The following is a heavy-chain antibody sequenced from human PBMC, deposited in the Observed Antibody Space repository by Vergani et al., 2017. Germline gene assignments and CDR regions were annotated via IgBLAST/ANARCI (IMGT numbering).Heavy chain of an antibody. CDR3: VKEKIDLGSYFFDS. CDR2: SSGPGLST. Sequence: VQLVESGGGVVQPGGSLRLSCAASGFTFSNSAVSWVRQAPGRGLAWVSSSSGPGLSTYYADSVKGRFSLSRDNSKNTVFLQMHSLRAEDTAIYYCVKEKIDLGSYFFDSWGHGILVTVSS. V-gene: IGHV3-23*04. D-gene: IGHD2/OR15-2a*01. CDR1: GFTFSNSA. J-gene: IGHJ4*01.